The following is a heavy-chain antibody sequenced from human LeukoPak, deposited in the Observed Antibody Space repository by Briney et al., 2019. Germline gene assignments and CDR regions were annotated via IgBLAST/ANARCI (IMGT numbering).Heavy chain of an antibody. CDR2: LKSDGRST. CDR1: GFTFSSHW. Sequence: GGSLRLSCAASGFTFSSHWMHWVRQAPGKGLVWVSRLKSDGRSTSYADSVKGRFTISRDNAKNTLYLQMNSLRAEDTAVYYCATTIIAATMDVWGQGTTVTVSS. CDR3: ATTIIAATMDV. J-gene: IGHJ6*02. D-gene: IGHD6-13*01. V-gene: IGHV3-74*01.